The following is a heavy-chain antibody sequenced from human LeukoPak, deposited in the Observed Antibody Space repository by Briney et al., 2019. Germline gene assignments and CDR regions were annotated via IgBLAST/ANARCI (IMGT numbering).Heavy chain of an antibody. V-gene: IGHV4-34*01. J-gene: IGHJ4*02. D-gene: IGHD3-3*01. CDR2: INHSGSP. CDR3: GSRRTAMFGVIKGPIDY. Sequence: SETLSLTCAVYGGSFSDYYWTWIRQPPGKGLEWIGEINHSGSPNDNPSLKSRVSISFDTSKNQFSLKLTSVTAADTAVYYCGSRRTAMFGVIKGPIDYWGQGTLVTVSS. CDR1: GGSFSDYY.